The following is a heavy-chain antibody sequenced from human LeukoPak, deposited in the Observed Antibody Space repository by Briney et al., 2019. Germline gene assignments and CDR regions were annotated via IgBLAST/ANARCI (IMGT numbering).Heavy chain of an antibody. CDR3: ARDLRGADAFDI. V-gene: IGHV3-33*01. CDR2: IWYDGSNK. Sequence: PGGSLRLSCAASGFTFSSYGMPWVRQVPGKGLEWVAVIWYDGSNKYYADSVKGRFTISRDNSKNTLYLQMNSLRAEDTAVYYCARDLRGADAFDIWGQGTMVTVSS. D-gene: IGHD3-16*01. J-gene: IGHJ3*02. CDR1: GFTFSSYG.